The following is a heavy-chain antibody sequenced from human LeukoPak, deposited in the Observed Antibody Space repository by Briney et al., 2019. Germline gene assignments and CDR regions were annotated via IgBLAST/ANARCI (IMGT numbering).Heavy chain of an antibody. Sequence: PGGSLRLSCAASGFTFSDYYMNWVRQAPGKGLEWVSPISSSSSYIYYADSVKGRFTISRDNAKNSLYLQMNSLRAEDTAVYYCAREDSYYYGSGSYPFDYWGQGTLVTVSS. CDR2: ISSSSSYI. D-gene: IGHD3-10*01. J-gene: IGHJ4*02. CDR1: GFTFSDYY. CDR3: AREDSYYYGSGSYPFDY. V-gene: IGHV3-21*01.